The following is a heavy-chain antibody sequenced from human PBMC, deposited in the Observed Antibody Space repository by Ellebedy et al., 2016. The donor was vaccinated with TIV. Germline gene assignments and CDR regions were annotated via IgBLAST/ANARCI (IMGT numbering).Heavy chain of an antibody. CDR2: INPNSGDT. J-gene: IGHJ6*02. Sequence: ASVKVSCKASGYTFTAYYMHWVRQAPGQGLEWMGWINPNSGDTNFARKFQGRVTMTRDTSINTVYMELKRLESDDTAVYYCARVRRGSSGMDVWGQGTTVTVSS. D-gene: IGHD6-13*01. V-gene: IGHV1-2*02. CDR1: GYTFTAYY. CDR3: ARVRRGSSGMDV.